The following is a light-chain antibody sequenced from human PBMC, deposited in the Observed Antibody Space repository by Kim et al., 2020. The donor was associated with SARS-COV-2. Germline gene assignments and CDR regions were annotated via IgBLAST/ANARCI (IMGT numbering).Light chain of an antibody. Sequence: GTVTRTCASSAGAITSGYYPNWFQQKPGQPPRALIYSTSNKHSWTPARFSGSLLGGKAALTLSGVQPEDEAIYYCLLYYAGAQPWVFGGGTQLTVL. CDR3: LLYYAGAQPWV. V-gene: IGLV7-43*01. J-gene: IGLJ3*02. CDR2: STS. CDR1: AGAITSGYY.